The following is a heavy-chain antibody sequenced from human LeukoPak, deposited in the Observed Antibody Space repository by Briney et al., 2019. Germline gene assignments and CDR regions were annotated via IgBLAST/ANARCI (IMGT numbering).Heavy chain of an antibody. CDR3: AREGITAAADY. CDR1: GFTFGSYS. V-gene: IGHV3-23*01. D-gene: IGHD6-13*01. Sequence: GGSLRLSCAASGFTFGSYSMNWVRQAPGKGLEWVSGISGRGGSTYYADSVKGRLTISRDNSKNTLYLQLNSLRAEDTAVYYCAREGITAAADYWGQGTLVTVSS. CDR2: ISGRGGST. J-gene: IGHJ4*02.